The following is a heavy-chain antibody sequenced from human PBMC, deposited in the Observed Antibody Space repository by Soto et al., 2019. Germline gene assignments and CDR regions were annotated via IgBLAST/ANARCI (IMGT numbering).Heavy chain of an antibody. D-gene: IGHD3-10*01. J-gene: IGHJ3*02. CDR1: GFTFSNAW. V-gene: IGHV3-15*01. Sequence: GGSLRLSCAASGFTFSNAWMSWVRQAPGKGLEWVGRIKSKTDGGTTDYAAPVKGRFTISRDDSKNTLYLQMNSLKTEDTAVYYCTTVFYGSGSYYLDDAFDIWGQGTMVTVSS. CDR3: TTVFYGSGSYYLDDAFDI. CDR2: IKSKTDGGTT.